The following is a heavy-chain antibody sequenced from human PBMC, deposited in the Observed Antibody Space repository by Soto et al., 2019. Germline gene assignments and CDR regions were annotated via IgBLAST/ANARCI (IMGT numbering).Heavy chain of an antibody. J-gene: IGHJ5*02. CDR2: IHAGNGNT. CDR1: GYTFISYA. Sequence: GASVKVSCKASGYTFISYAIHWVRQAPGQRLEWMGWIHAGNGNTKYSQNFQGRVTITRDTSASTVYMELSSLRSEDTAVYYCARAVVPAAQTWFDPWGQGTLVTVSS. CDR3: ARAVVPAAQTWFDP. V-gene: IGHV1-3*01. D-gene: IGHD2-2*01.